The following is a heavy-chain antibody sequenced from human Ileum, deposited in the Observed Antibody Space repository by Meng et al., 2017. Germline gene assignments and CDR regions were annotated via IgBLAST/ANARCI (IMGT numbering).Heavy chain of an antibody. V-gene: IGHV1-46*01. CDR2: INPSGGST. Sequence: QVQLVQSGAEVEKPGASVKVSCNASGYTFATYDVNWVRQATGQGLEWMGIINPSGGSTSYAQKFQGRVTMTRDTSTSTVYMELSSLRSEDTAVYYCARVGAVASFDYWGQGTLVTVSS. CDR3: ARVGAVASFDY. J-gene: IGHJ4*02. D-gene: IGHD6-19*01. CDR1: GYTFATYD.